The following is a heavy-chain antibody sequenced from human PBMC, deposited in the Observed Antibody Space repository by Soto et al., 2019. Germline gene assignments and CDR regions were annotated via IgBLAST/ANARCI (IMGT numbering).Heavy chain of an antibody. V-gene: IGHV1-58*01. CDR1: GFTFTSSA. Sequence: SVKVSCKASGFTFTSSAVQWVRQARGQRLEWIGWIVVGSGNPNYAQKFQERVTITRDMSTSTAYMELSSLRSEDTAVYCCAAEATELRYFDWYNLDYWGQGTLVTV. D-gene: IGHD3-9*01. CDR3: AAEATELRYFDWYNLDY. CDR2: IVVGSGNP. J-gene: IGHJ4*02.